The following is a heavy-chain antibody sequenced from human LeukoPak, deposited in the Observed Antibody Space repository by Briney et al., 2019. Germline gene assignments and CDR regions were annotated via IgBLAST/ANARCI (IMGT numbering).Heavy chain of an antibody. V-gene: IGHV4-30-2*01. CDR2: IYHSGST. Sequence: SQTLSLTCTVSGGSISSGGYYWSWIRQPPGKGLEWIGYIYHSGSTYYNPSLKSRVTISVDRSKNQFSLKLSSVTAADTAVYYCATTTVTTFWFDPWGQGTLVTVSS. CDR3: ATTTVTTFWFDP. D-gene: IGHD4-11*01. CDR1: GGSISSGGYY. J-gene: IGHJ5*02.